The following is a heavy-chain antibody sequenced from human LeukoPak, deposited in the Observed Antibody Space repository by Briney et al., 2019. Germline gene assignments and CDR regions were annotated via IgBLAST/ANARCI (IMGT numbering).Heavy chain of an antibody. CDR2: ISAYNGNT. CDR3: ARGRGYCSGGSCYYYYMDV. V-gene: IGHV1-18*01. J-gene: IGHJ6*03. Sequence: ASVKVSCKASGYTFTSYGISWVRQAPGQGLEWMGWISAYNGNTNYAQKLQGRVTMTTDTSTSTAYMELRSLRSDDTAVYYCARGRGYCSGGSCYYYYMDVWGKGTTVTISS. CDR1: GYTFTSYG. D-gene: IGHD2-15*01.